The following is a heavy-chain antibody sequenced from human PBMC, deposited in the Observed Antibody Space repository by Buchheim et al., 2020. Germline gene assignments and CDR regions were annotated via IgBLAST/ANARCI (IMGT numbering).Heavy chain of an antibody. J-gene: IGHJ4*02. CDR2: INHSGST. Sequence: QVQLQQWGAGLLKPSETLSLTCAVYGGSFSGYYWSWIRQPPGKGLEWIGEINHSGSTTYNPSLKSRVTISVDTSKNQFHLKLSSVTAADTAVYYCARGGGYSYGYTLAYWGQGTL. CDR1: GGSFSGYY. D-gene: IGHD5-18*01. V-gene: IGHV4-34*01. CDR3: ARGGGYSYGYTLAY.